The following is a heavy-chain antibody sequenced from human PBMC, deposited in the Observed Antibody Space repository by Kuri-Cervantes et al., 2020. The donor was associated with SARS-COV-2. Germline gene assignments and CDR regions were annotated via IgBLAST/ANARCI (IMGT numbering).Heavy chain of an antibody. D-gene: IGHD3-3*02. CDR2: ISGDGSRV. Sequence: GESLKISCAVSGFAFGNVWMHWVRQAPGKGLMWVSRISGDGSRVTHADSVKGRFTISRDNAKKMMFLEMTSLRAEDTAVYYCARPPPFCSDALDVWGQGTMVTVSS. CDR3: ARPPPFCSDALDV. J-gene: IGHJ3*01. CDR1: GFAFGNVW. V-gene: IGHV3-74*01.